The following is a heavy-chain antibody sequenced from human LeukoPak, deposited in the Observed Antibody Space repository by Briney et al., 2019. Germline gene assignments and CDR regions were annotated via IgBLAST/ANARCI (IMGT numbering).Heavy chain of an antibody. Sequence: PSETLSLTCTVSGGSISSSSYYWGWIRQPPGKGLEWIGSIYYSGSTYYNPSLKSRVTISVDTSKNQFSLKLSSVTAADTAVYYCASYGDYSANFDYWGQGTLVTVS. CDR2: IYYSGST. V-gene: IGHV4-39*01. CDR3: ASYGDYSANFDY. D-gene: IGHD4-17*01. J-gene: IGHJ4*02. CDR1: GGSISSSSYY.